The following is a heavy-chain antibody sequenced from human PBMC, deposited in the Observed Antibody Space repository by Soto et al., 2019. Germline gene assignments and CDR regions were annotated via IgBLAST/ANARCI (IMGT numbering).Heavy chain of an antibody. J-gene: IGHJ3*02. CDR3: ARAPEEYYDILTGYYVGAFDI. CDR2: INSDGSST. V-gene: IGHV3-74*01. CDR1: GFTFSSFL. Sequence: PGGSLRLACAASGFTFSSFLMHWVRQAPGKGLVWVSRINSDGSSTSYADSVKGRFTISRDNAKNTLYLQMNSLRAEDTAVYYCARAPEEYYDILTGYYVGAFDIWGQGTKVTVS. D-gene: IGHD3-9*01.